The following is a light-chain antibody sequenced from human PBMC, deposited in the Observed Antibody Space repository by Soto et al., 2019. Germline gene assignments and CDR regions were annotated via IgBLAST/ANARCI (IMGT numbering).Light chain of an antibody. Sequence: EIVLTQSPGTLSVSPGERATLSCRASQSVIYLAWYQHKPGQAPSLLIYGASNRATGIPDRFSGSGSGTDFTLTINRLGPEDAAAYCCQQDNTLPGTFGQGTKVEIK. V-gene: IGKV3-20*01. CDR2: GAS. J-gene: IGKJ1*01. CDR3: QQDNTLPGT. CDR1: QSVIY.